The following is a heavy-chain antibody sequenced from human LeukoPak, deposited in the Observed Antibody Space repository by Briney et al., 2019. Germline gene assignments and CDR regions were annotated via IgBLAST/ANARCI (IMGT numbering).Heavy chain of an antibody. CDR1: AYTFTSYG. Sequence: ASVEVSCKASAYTFTSYGISWVRQAPGQGLEWMGWISAYNDNTHYAQKFQGRVTMTTDTSTSTAYMEVRSLTSDDAAVYYCARNGGGGICYYGVDYWGQGTLVTVSS. CDR2: ISAYNDNT. CDR3: ARNGGGGICYYGVDY. J-gene: IGHJ4*02. D-gene: IGHD2-15*01. V-gene: IGHV1-18*04.